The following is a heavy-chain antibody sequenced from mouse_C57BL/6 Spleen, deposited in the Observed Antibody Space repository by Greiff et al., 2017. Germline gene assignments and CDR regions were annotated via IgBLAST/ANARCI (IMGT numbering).Heavy chain of an antibody. CDR3: TRGGAYDYDPAWFAY. D-gene: IGHD2-4*01. J-gene: IGHJ3*01. V-gene: IGHV6-6*01. Sequence: EVMLVESGGGLVQPGGSMKLSCAASGFTFSDAWMDWVRQSPEKGLEWVAEIRHKANNHATYYAESVKGRFTISRDDSKSSVYLHMDSLRAEDTGIYYCTRGGAYDYDPAWFAYWGQGTLVTVSA. CDR1: GFTFSDAW. CDR2: IRHKANNHAT.